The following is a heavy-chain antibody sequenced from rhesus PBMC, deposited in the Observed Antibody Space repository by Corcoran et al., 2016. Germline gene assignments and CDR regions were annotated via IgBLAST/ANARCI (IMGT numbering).Heavy chain of an antibody. Sequence: QVQLQESGPGLVKPSETLSLTCAVSGYSISGNYWAWIRQPPGKGLEWIGYFYGSTGRTNCNPSLKSRVSMSPATAKNQFSLKLNSVTAAATAVYFCAQWDRGSALHWGQGVLGTVSS. CDR1: GYSISGNY. V-gene: IGHV4S11*01. D-gene: IGHD1-44*01. J-gene: IGHJ4*01. CDR3: AQWDRGSALH. CDR2: FYGSTGRT.